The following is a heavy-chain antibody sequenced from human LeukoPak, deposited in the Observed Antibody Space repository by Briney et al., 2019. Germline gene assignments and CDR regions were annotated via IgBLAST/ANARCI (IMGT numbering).Heavy chain of an antibody. CDR1: GGSISSSDW. D-gene: IGHD3-3*01. Sequence: SETLSLTCGVSGGSISSSDWWSWVRQPPGRGLEWIGQIHNRGNTKYNSSLKSRVAMSVDESKNQFSLKLSSVTAADTAVYYCARVRFLEWLPRYWFDPWGQGTLVTVSS. V-gene: IGHV4-4*02. CDR2: IHNRGNT. J-gene: IGHJ5*02. CDR3: ARVRFLEWLPRYWFDP.